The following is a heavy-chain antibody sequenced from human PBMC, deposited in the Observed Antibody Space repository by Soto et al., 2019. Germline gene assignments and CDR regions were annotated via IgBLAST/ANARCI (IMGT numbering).Heavy chain of an antibody. CDR2: ISPSGGST. Sequence: ASVKVSCKASGYTFTSYYMHWVRQAPGQGLEWMGIISPSGGSTSYAQKFQGRVTMTRDTSTSTVYMELSSLRSEDTAVYYCARAGGWELLPLVYYYGMDVWGQGTTVTVS. CDR1: GYTFTSYY. V-gene: IGHV1-46*01. J-gene: IGHJ6*02. D-gene: IGHD1-26*01. CDR3: ARAGGWELLPLVYYYGMDV.